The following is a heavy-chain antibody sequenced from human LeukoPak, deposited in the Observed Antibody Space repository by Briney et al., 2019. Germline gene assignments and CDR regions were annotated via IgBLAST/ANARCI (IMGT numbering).Heavy chain of an antibody. J-gene: IGHJ3*02. D-gene: IGHD1-26*01. CDR2: IIPIFGTA. CDR1: GGTFSSYA. Sequence: GSSVKVSCKASGGTFSSYATSWVRPAPGQGLEWMGGIIPIFGTANYAQKFQGRVTITADKSTSTAYMELSSLRSEDTAVYYCARPARGGSYFDAFDIWGQGTMVTVSS. CDR3: ARPARGGSYFDAFDI. V-gene: IGHV1-69*06.